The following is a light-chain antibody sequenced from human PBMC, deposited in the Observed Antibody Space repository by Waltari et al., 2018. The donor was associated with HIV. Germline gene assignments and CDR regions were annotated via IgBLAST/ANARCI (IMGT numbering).Light chain of an antibody. Sequence: SYVLTQSPSVPVAPGKPARLTCGGNNIGSKSVHWYQQKPGQAPVLVIYYASDRPSGIPERFSGSNSGNTATLTISRVEAGDEADYYCQVWDSSSGVVFGGGTRLTVL. CDR2: YAS. V-gene: IGLV3-21*04. CDR1: NIGSKS. J-gene: IGLJ2*01. CDR3: QVWDSSSGVV.